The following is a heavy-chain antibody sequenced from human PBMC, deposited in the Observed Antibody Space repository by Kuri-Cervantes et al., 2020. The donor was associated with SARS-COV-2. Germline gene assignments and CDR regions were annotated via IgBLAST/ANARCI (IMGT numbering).Heavy chain of an antibody. D-gene: IGHD5-12*01. Sequence: SETLSLTCTVSSGSISRYYWSWIRQPPGKGLEWIGEINHSGSTNYNPSLKSRVTISVDTSKNQFSLKLSSVTAADTAVYYCARGKDIVATIDAFVYWGQGTLVTVSS. CDR2: INHSGST. CDR1: SGSISRYY. CDR3: ARGKDIVATIDAFVY. V-gene: IGHV4-34*01. J-gene: IGHJ4*02.